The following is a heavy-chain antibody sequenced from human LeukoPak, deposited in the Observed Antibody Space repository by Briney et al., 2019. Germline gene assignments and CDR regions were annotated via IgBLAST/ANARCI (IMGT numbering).Heavy chain of an antibody. D-gene: IGHD3-3*01. Sequence: ETLSLTCTVSGGSISSYYWSWIRQPPGKGLEWVSVIYSGGSTYYADSVKGRFTISRDNSKNTLYLQMNSLRAEDTAVYYCARDKSLDDAFDIWGQGTLVTVSS. V-gene: IGHV3-53*05. CDR1: GGSISSYY. CDR2: IYSGGST. J-gene: IGHJ3*02. CDR3: ARDKSLDDAFDI.